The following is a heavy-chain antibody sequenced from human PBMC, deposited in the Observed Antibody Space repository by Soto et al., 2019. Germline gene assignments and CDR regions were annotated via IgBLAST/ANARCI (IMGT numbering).Heavy chain of an antibody. CDR1: GGTFSSYA. J-gene: IGHJ6*03. Sequence: SVKVSCKASGGTFSSYAISWVRQAPGQGLEWMGGIIPIFGTANYAQKFQGRVTITADKSTSTAYMELSSLRSDDTAVYYCARGGSGYDPYYYYYMDVWGKGTTVTVSS. CDR3: ARGGSGYDPYYYYYMDV. CDR2: IIPIFGTA. V-gene: IGHV1-69*06. D-gene: IGHD5-12*01.